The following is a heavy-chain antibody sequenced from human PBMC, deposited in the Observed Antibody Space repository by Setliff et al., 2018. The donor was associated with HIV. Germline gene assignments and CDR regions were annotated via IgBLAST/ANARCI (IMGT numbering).Heavy chain of an antibody. J-gene: IGHJ3*02. CDR2: IIPILDIT. CDR1: GGTFSSYA. D-gene: IGHD3-10*01. V-gene: IGHV1-69*10. CDR3: TGPRGDEAFDI. Sequence: SVKVSCKASGGTFSSYAISWVRQAPGQGLEWMGGIIPILDITSYAQKLQGRVSITADESTSTFYMELSDLTSADTAVYYCTGPRGDEAFDIWGQGTKVTVSS.